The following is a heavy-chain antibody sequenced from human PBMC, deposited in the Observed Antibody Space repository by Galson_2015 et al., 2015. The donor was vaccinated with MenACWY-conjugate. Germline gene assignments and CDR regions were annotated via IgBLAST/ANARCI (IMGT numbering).Heavy chain of an antibody. CDR2: IYWDDDK. V-gene: IGHV2-5*02. CDR1: GFSLSTSGVG. J-gene: IGHJ3*02. D-gene: IGHD5-12*01. CDR3: AHRIVATIPDAFDI. Sequence: PALVKPTQTLTLTCTFSGFSLSTSGVGVGWIRQPPGKALEWLALIYWDDDKRYSPSLKSRLTITKDTSKNQVVLTMTNMDPVDTATYYCAHRIVATIPDAFDIWGQGTMATVSS.